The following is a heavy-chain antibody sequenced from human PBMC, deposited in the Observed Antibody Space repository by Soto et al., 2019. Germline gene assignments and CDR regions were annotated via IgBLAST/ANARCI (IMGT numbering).Heavy chain of an antibody. D-gene: IGHD6-13*01. CDR2: IYPGDSDT. CDR3: ARAGGYSRTTPNPRAYDMDV. Sequence: CQGSGYSFTSYWIGWVRQMPGKGLEWMGIIYPGDSDTRYSPSFQGQVTISADKSISTAYLQMNSLRAEDTAVYYCARAGGYSRTTPNPRAYDMDVWGQGTTVTVSS. V-gene: IGHV5-51*01. J-gene: IGHJ6*02. CDR1: GYSFTSYW.